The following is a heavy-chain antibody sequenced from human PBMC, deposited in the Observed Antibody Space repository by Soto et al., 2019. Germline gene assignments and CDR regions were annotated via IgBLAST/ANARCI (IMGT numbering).Heavy chain of an antibody. J-gene: IGHJ4*02. V-gene: IGHV3-74*01. D-gene: IGHD6-25*01. CDR2: INGDGSST. CDR1: GFTFSSYW. CDR3: ASGPVARSGHFDD. Sequence: EVQLVESGGGSVQPGGSLRLSCAASGFTFSSYWMHWVRHTPGKGLVWVSRINGDGSSTGYADSVKGRFTISRDNAKNNLYLQMNSLRAEDTALYYCASGPVARSGHFDDWGQGTLVTVS.